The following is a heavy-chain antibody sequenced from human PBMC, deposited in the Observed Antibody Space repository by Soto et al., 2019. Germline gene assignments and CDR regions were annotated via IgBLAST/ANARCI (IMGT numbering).Heavy chain of an antibody. J-gene: IGHJ4*02. Sequence: KTSETLSLTCTVSGGSISSYYWSWVRQPPGKGLEWIGYIYYSGSTNYNPSLKSRVTISVDTSKNQFSLKLSSVTAADTAVYYCGGGFLEWLHVDYWGQGTLVTVSS. V-gene: IGHV4-59*01. CDR1: GGSISSYY. CDR2: IYYSGST. CDR3: GGGFLEWLHVDY. D-gene: IGHD3-3*01.